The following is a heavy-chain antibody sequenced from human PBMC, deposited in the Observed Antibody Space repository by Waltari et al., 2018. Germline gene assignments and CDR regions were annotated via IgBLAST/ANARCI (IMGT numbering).Heavy chain of an antibody. J-gene: IGHJ4*02. Sequence: EVQLVESGGGLVQPGGSLSLSCAASGSSFCSFSMNWVRQATGKGLEWVSYISSSSSTIYYADSVKGRFTISRDNAKNSLYLQMNSLRAEDTAVYYCARVPYYGDRVDYWGQGTLVTVSS. D-gene: IGHD4-17*01. CDR3: ARVPYYGDRVDY. V-gene: IGHV3-48*01. CDR2: ISSSSSTI. CDR1: GSSFCSFS.